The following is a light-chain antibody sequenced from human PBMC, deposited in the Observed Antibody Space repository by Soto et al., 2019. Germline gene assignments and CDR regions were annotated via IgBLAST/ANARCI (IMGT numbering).Light chain of an antibody. Sequence: DIQMTQSPSTLSASVGDRVTITCRASQSISSWLAWYQQKPGKAPKLLIYYASSLESGVPSRFNGSGSGTEFTLTISSLQPDDFATYYCQQYNSYWGTFGQGTKVEIK. CDR2: YAS. J-gene: IGKJ1*01. CDR3: QQYNSYWGT. V-gene: IGKV1-5*01. CDR1: QSISSW.